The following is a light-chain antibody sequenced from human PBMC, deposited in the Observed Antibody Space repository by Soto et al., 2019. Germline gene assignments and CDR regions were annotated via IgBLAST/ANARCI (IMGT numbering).Light chain of an antibody. CDR3: AAWDDSLNGVV. Sequence: QSVLTQPPSASRTPGQRVTISCSGSSSNIGSKTVNWYQQLPGTAPKLLIYSNNQRPSGVPDRFSGSKSGTSASLAISGLQSEDEADSYCAAWDDSLNGVVFGGGTKLTVL. CDR1: SSNIGSKT. J-gene: IGLJ2*01. CDR2: SNN. V-gene: IGLV1-44*01.